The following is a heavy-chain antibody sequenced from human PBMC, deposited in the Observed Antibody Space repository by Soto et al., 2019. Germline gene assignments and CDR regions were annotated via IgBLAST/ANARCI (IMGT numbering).Heavy chain of an antibody. CDR1: GFTFSNAW. Sequence: LSCAASGFTFSNAWMNWVRQAPGKGLEWVGRIKSKTDGGTTDYAAPVKGRFTISRDDSKNTLYLQMNSLRAEDTAVYYCARDHDNRSWYGYLDYWGQGTPVTVSS. D-gene: IGHD6-13*01. V-gene: IGHV3-15*07. CDR3: ARDHDNRSWYGYLDY. CDR2: IKSKTDGGTT. J-gene: IGHJ4*02.